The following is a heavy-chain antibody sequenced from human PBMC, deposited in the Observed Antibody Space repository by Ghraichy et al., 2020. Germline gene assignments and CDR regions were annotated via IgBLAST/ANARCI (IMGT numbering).Heavy chain of an antibody. CDR3: AKPTYYAFFDY. J-gene: IGHJ4*02. Sequence: LEWVSAISGSGGSTYYTDSVKCRFTISRDNSKNTLYLQMNSLRAEDTAVYYCAKPTYYAFFDYWGQGTLV. V-gene: IGHV3-23*01. D-gene: IGHD1-26*01. CDR2: ISGSGGST.